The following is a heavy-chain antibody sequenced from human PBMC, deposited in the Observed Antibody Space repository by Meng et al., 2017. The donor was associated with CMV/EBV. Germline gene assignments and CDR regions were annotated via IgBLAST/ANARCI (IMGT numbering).Heavy chain of an antibody. CDR1: GFTFSDYY. V-gene: IGHV3-11*01. Sequence: GGPLRLSCATSGFTFSDYYMSWIRQVPGKGPEWVSYISSSGSTIYYADSVKGRFTISRNNAKNSLYLQMNSLRAEDTAVYYCAGTPKYQRAFDICGQGTMVTVSS. D-gene: IGHD2-2*01. CDR3: AGTPKYQRAFDI. J-gene: IGHJ3*02. CDR2: ISSSGSTI.